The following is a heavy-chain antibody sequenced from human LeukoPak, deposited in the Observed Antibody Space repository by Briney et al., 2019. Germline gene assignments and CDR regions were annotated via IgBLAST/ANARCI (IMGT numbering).Heavy chain of an antibody. D-gene: IGHD3-10*01. Sequence: GGSLRLSCAASGFTFSSYWTSWVRQAPGKGLEWVANIKQDGSEKYYVDSVKGRFTISRDNAKNSLYLQMNSLRAEDTAVYYCARSYYYGSGSDYWGQGTLVTVSS. CDR1: GFTFSSYW. CDR3: ARSYYYGSGSDY. CDR2: IKQDGSEK. J-gene: IGHJ4*02. V-gene: IGHV3-7*01.